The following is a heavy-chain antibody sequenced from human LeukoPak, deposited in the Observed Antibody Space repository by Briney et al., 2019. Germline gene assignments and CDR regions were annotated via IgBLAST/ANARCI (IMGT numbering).Heavy chain of an antibody. CDR3: ARDKKSGESSEIDY. J-gene: IGHJ4*02. CDR2: IYSGGST. V-gene: IGHV3-66*01. CDR1: GFTVSSNY. D-gene: IGHD3-10*01. Sequence: GGSLRLSCAASGFTVSSNYMSWVRQAPGKGLEWVSVIYSGGSTYYADSVKGRFTVSRDNAKNTLNLQMNSLGAEDTAVYYCARDKKSGESSEIDYWGQGTLVTVSS.